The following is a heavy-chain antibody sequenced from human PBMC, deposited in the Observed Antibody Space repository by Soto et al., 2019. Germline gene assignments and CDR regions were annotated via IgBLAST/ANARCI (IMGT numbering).Heavy chain of an antibody. V-gene: IGHV1-69*06. D-gene: IGHD3-9*01. CDR1: GGTFSSYA. Sequence: GASVKVSCKASGGTFSSYAISWVRQAPGQGLERMGGIIPIFGTANYAQKFQGRVTITADKSTSTAYMELSSLGSEDTAVYYCARGLRYFDWLLYYFDYWGQGTLVTVSS. J-gene: IGHJ4*02. CDR3: ARGLRYFDWLLYYFDY. CDR2: IIPIFGTA.